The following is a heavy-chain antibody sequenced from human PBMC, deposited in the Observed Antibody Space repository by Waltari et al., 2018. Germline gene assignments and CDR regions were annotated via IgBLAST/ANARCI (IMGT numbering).Heavy chain of an antibody. V-gene: IGHV3-48*01. CDR1: GFTFSSYS. CDR3: ARALSGYGFYFDY. CDR2: ISSRSSTI. Sequence: EVQLVESGGGLVQPGGSLRLSCAASGFTFSSYSMNWVRQAPGKGLGWVSYISSRSSTIYYADSVKGRFTISRDNAKNSLYLQMNSLRAEDTAVYYCARALSGYGFYFDYWGQGTLVTVSS. D-gene: IGHD5-12*01. J-gene: IGHJ4*02.